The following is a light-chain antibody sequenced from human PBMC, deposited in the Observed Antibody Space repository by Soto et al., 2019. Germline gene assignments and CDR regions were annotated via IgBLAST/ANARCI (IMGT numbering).Light chain of an antibody. V-gene: IGLV1-40*01. J-gene: IGLJ1*01. CDR2: GNN. Sequence: QSVLTRPPSVSGAPGQRVTISCTGSSSNIGAGYDVHWYQQLPGTAPKVLIYGNNNRPSGVPDRFSGSKSGTSASLAITGLQAEDEADYYCQSYDSSLYVFGTGTKLTVL. CDR1: SSNIGAGYD. CDR3: QSYDSSLYV.